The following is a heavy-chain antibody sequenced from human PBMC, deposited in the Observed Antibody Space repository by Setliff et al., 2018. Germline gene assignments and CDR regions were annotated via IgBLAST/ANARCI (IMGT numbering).Heavy chain of an antibody. CDR2: INPDSGDA. V-gene: IGHV1-2*04. D-gene: IGHD2-15*01. CDR1: GYIFTDYY. CDR3: SRERSRRHCYGGSCDFYYYGLDV. Sequence: ASVKVSCKSSGYIFTDYYTHWVRQAPGQGLEWMGWINPDSGDANYGPNFQGWVTMTRDTSIDTAYLDLSRLKSDDTAVYYCSRERSRRHCYGGSCDFYYYGLDVWGQGTTVTVSS. J-gene: IGHJ6*02.